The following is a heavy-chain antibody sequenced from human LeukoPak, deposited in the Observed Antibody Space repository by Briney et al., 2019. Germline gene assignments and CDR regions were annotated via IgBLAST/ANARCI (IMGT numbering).Heavy chain of an antibody. V-gene: IGHV3-23*01. D-gene: IGHD3-3*01. CDR1: GFTFSSYA. Sequence: PGGSLRLSCAASGFTFSSYAMSWVRQAPGKELEWVSAISGSGGSTYYADSVKGRFTISRDNSKNTLYLQMNSLRAEDTAVYYCAKGPLEWLLLGAFDIWGQGTMVTVSS. CDR2: ISGSGGST. CDR3: AKGPLEWLLLGAFDI. J-gene: IGHJ3*02.